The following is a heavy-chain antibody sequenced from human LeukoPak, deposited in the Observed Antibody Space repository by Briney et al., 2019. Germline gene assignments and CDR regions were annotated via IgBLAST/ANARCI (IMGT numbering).Heavy chain of an antibody. J-gene: IGHJ6*03. D-gene: IGHD3-10*01. V-gene: IGHV1-24*01. CDR3: ARELGITMAGNYYYMDV. CDR2: FDPEDGET. Sequence: ASVKVSCKVSGYTLTELSMHWVRQAPGKGLEWMGGFDPEDGETIYAQKFQGRVTMTRNTSISTAYMELSSLRSEDTAVYYCARELGITMAGNYYYMDVWGKGTTVTVSS. CDR1: GYTLTELS.